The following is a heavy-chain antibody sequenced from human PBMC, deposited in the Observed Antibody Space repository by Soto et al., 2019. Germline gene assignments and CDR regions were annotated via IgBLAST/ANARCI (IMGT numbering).Heavy chain of an antibody. Sequence: QVQLVQSGAEVKKPGSSVKVSCKAAGGTFSSYAISWVRQAPGQGLEWMGGIIPIFGTANYAQKFQGRVTITADESTRTAYMELSSLRSEDTAVYYCASWGPTIRVSSSGWKFAWFDPWGQGTLVTVSS. D-gene: IGHD6-19*01. V-gene: IGHV1-69*01. CDR2: IIPIFGTA. CDR1: GGTFSSYA. J-gene: IGHJ5*02. CDR3: ASWGPTIRVSSSGWKFAWFDP.